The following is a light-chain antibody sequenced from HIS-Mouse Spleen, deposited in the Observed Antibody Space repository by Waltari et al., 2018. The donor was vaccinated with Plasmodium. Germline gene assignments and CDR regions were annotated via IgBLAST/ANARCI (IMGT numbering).Light chain of an antibody. CDR3: YSTDSSGNHRV. V-gene: IGLV3-10*01. CDR2: EDS. Sequence: SYELTQPPSVSVSPGQTARITCSGDALPKKYAYWYQQKSGQAPVRVIYEDSKRPSGIPEIYSGSSAGTMATWTISGAQVEDEADYYCYSTDSSGNHRVFGGGTKLTVL. J-gene: IGLJ3*02. CDR1: ALPKKY.